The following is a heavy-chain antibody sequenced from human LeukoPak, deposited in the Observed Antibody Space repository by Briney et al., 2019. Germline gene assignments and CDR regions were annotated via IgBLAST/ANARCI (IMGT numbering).Heavy chain of an antibody. V-gene: IGHV3-20*04. CDR1: GFTFSSYS. J-gene: IGHJ6*03. CDR2: INWNGGST. D-gene: IGHD3-3*01. Sequence: GGSLRLSCAASGFTFSSYSMSWVRQAPGKGLEWVSGINWNGGSTGYADSVKGRFTISRDNAKNSLYLQMNSLRAEDTALYYCAREGRYYDFWSGYYYYYYMDVWGKGTTVTVSS. CDR3: AREGRYYDFWSGYYYYYYMDV.